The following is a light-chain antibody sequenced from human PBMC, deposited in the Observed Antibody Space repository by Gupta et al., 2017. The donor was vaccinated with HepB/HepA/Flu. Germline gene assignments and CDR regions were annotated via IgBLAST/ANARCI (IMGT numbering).Light chain of an antibody. Sequence: QSALTLPPSASRTPGQGGTISCSGNSSNIGSNFVNWYQQLPGTAPKLLIYNDNPRHSGVPDRFSGSKSGTSATLASNGLQAEDEADYYCAAWYDSRNGRVFGGGTKLTVL. CDR3: AAWYDSRNGRV. V-gene: IGLV1-44*01. J-gene: IGLJ3*02. CDR1: SSNIGSNF. CDR2: NDN.